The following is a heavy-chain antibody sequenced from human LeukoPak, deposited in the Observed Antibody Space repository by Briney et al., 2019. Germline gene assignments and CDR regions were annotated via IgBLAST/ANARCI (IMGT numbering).Heavy chain of an antibody. J-gene: IGHJ4*02. CDR2: ISYDGSNK. CDR3: AREPGASPWFGELWGGYLDY. V-gene: IGHV3-30-3*01. CDR1: GFTFSSYA. D-gene: IGHD3-10*01. Sequence: PGGSLRLSCAASGFTFSSYAMHWVRQAPGKGLEWVAVISYDGSNKYYADSVKGRFTISRDNSKNTLYLQMNSLRAEDTAVYYCAREPGASPWFGELWGGYLDYWGQGTLVTVSS.